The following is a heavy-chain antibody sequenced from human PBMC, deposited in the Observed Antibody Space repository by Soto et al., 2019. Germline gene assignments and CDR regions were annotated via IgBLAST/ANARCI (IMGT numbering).Heavy chain of an antibody. D-gene: IGHD3-16*02. CDR1: GGSISSISYY. Sequence: QLQLQESGPGLVKPSETLSLTCTVSGGSISSISYYWGWIRQPPGKGLEWIGSIYFSGSTYYNPSLKSRGTISVDTSKNQFSLKLSSVTAADTAVYYCASARGSYRLLQIDYWGQVTLVTVSS. CDR3: ASARGSYRLLQIDY. CDR2: IYFSGST. V-gene: IGHV4-39*01. J-gene: IGHJ4*02.